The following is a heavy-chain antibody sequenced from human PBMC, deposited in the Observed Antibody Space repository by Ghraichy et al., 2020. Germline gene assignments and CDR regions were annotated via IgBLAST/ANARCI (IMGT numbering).Heavy chain of an antibody. D-gene: IGHD3-3*01. CDR1: GFTFSSYW. Sequence: GGSLRLSCAASGFTFSSYWMSWVRQAPGKGLEWVANIKQDGSEKYYVDSVKGRFTISRDNAKNSLYLQMNSLRAEDTAVYYCARGKIITIFGVVTKSYFDYWGQGTLVTVSS. CDR2: IKQDGSEK. V-gene: IGHV3-7*01. CDR3: ARGKIITIFGVVTKSYFDY. J-gene: IGHJ4*02.